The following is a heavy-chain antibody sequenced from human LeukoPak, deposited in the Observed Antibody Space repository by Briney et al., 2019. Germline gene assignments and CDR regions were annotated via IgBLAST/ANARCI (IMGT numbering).Heavy chain of an antibody. J-gene: IGHJ2*01. V-gene: IGHV4-59*08. Sequence: SETLSLTCTVSVGSISSYYWSWIRQPPGKGLEWIGYIYYSGSTNYNPSLKSRVTISVDTSKNQFSLKLSSVTAADTAVYYCARRSSPYWYFDLWGRGTLVTVSS. CDR3: ARRSSPYWYFDL. CDR2: IYYSGST. CDR1: VGSISSYY. D-gene: IGHD2-2*01.